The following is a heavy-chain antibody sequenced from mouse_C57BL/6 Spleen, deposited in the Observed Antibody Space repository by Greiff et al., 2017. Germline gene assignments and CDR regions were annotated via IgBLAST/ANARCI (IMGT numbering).Heavy chain of an antibody. V-gene: IGHV14-1*01. Sequence: VQLQQSGAELVRPGASVKLSCTASGFNIKDYYMHWVKQRPEQGLEWIGRIDPEDGDTEYAPKFQGKATMTADTSSNTAYLQLSSLTSEDTAVYDGSTLTYGNYEAYWGQGTLLTVSA. D-gene: IGHD2-1*01. CDR1: GFNIKDYY. CDR3: STLTYGNYEAY. CDR2: IDPEDGDT. J-gene: IGHJ3*01.